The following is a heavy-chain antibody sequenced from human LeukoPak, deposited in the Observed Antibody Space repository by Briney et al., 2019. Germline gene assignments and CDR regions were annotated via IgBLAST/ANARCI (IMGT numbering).Heavy chain of an antibody. D-gene: IGHD5-24*01. Sequence: KPSETLSLTCTVSGGSISSYYWSWIRQPPGKGLEWIGYIYYSGSTNYNPSLKSRVTISVDTSKNQFSLKLSSVTAADTAVYYCARAVEIATTVDYWGQGTLVTVSS. V-gene: IGHV4-59*01. J-gene: IGHJ4*02. CDR3: ARAVEIATTVDY. CDR1: GGSISSYY. CDR2: IYYSGST.